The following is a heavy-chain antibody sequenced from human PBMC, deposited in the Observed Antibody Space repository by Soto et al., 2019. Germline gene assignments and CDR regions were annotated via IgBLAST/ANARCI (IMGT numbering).Heavy chain of an antibody. J-gene: IGHJ4*02. Sequence: GGSLRLSCAASGFTFSSYGMHWVRQAPGKGLEWVAVISYDGSNKYYADSVKGRFTISRDNSKNTLYLQMNSLRAEDTAVYYCAKSRGMATIRVSFDYWGQGTLVTVSS. V-gene: IGHV3-30*18. CDR1: GFTFSSYG. D-gene: IGHD5-12*01. CDR2: ISYDGSNK. CDR3: AKSRGMATIRVSFDY.